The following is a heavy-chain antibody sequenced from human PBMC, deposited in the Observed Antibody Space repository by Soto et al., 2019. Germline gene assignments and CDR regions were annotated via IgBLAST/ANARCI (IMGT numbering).Heavy chain of an antibody. CDR3: ARGGISHWAYFYYMDV. J-gene: IGHJ6*03. V-gene: IGHV4-34*01. CDR1: GASFSDYY. D-gene: IGHD2-21*01. Sequence: SETLSLTCAVYGASFSDYYWSWIRQPPGKRLEWIGEINHTGSTNYNPSLKSRVTMSVDTSKNQFSLTLNSVTAADTATYYCARGGISHWAYFYYMDVWDRGTTVTVSS. CDR2: INHTGST.